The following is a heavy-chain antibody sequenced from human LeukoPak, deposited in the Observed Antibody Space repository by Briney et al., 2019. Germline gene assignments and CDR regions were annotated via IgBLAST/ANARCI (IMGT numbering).Heavy chain of an antibody. Sequence: PSETLSLTCTVSGGSVSSYYWSWLRQPPGKGLEWIGYIYYSERTNYNPSLKSRVTISVDTSKNQFSLKLSSVTAADTAVYYCARLPAVAGYNWFDPWGQGTLVTVSS. D-gene: IGHD6-19*01. CDR1: GGSVSSYY. CDR2: IYYSERT. J-gene: IGHJ5*02. CDR3: ARLPAVAGYNWFDP. V-gene: IGHV4-59*08.